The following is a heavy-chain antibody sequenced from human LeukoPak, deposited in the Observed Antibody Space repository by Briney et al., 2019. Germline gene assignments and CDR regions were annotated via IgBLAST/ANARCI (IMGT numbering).Heavy chain of an antibody. CDR2: IYYSGST. J-gene: IGHJ4*02. CDR1: GGSISSYY. D-gene: IGHD3-22*01. CDR3: ARLADYYDSSGYYTLQDY. Sequence: SETLSLTCTVSGGSISSYYWSWIRQPPGKGLEWIGYIYYSGSTNYNPSLKSRVTISVDTSKNQFSLKLSSVTAADTAVYYCARLADYYDSSGYYTLQDYWGQGTLDTVSS. V-gene: IGHV4-59*08.